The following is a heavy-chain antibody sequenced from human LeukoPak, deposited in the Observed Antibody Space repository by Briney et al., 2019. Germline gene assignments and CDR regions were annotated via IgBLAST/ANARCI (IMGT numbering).Heavy chain of an antibody. V-gene: IGHV3-48*01. J-gene: IGHJ4*02. CDR3: ARGPSGYHNT. CDR1: GFTFSSYS. D-gene: IGHD5-12*01. CDR2: IDSGSNNI. Sequence: GGSLRLSCAASGFTFSSYSMNWVRQAPGKGLEWVSGIDSGSNNIHYADSVKGRFTISRDDAKNSLYLQMDSLRAEDTAVYYCARGPSGYHNTGGQGTLVTVSS.